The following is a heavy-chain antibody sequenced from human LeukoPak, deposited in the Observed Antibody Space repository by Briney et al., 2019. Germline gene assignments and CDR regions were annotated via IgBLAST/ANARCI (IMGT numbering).Heavy chain of an antibody. CDR2: IYYSGST. J-gene: IGHJ4*02. D-gene: IGHD3-22*01. CDR1: GGSISSSSYY. Sequence: SETLSLTCTVSGGSISSSSYYWGWIRQPPGKGLEWIGSIYYSGSTYYSPSLKSRVTISVDTSKNQFSLKLSSVTAADTAVYYCATSPEGTVITTLFDYWGQGTLVTVSS. V-gene: IGHV4-39*01. CDR3: ATSPEGTVITTLFDY.